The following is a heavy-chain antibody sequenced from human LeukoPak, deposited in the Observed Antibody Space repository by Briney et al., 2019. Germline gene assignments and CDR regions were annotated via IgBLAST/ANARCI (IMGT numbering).Heavy chain of an antibody. J-gene: IGHJ4*02. V-gene: IGHV4-39*07. CDR1: GGSISSSSYY. CDR2: IYYSGST. CDR3: ARDSYSSGVDY. Sequence: SETLSLTCTVSGGSISSSSYYWGWIRQPPGKGLEWIGSIYYSGSTYYNPSLKSRVTISVDTSKNQFSLKLSSVTAADTAVYYCARDSYSSGVDYWGQGTLVTVSS. D-gene: IGHD6-19*01.